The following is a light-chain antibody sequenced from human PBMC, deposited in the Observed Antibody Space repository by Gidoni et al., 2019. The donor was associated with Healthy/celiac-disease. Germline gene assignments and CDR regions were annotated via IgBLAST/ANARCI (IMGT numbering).Light chain of an antibody. Sequence: QSVWTQPPSVSAAPGQKVTISCSGSSSNIGNNYVSWYQQLPGTAPKLLLYDNNKRPSGIPDRFSGSKSGTSATLGITGLQTGDEADYYCGTWDSSLSAVVFGGGTKLTVL. J-gene: IGLJ2*01. CDR2: DNN. V-gene: IGLV1-51*01. CDR1: SSNIGNNY. CDR3: GTWDSSLSAVV.